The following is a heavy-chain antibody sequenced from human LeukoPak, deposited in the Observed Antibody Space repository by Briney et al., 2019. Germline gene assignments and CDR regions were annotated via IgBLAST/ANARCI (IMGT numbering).Heavy chain of an antibody. V-gene: IGHV3-74*01. D-gene: IGHD1-14*01. CDR3: VVVVEPPDSDGFDV. Sequence: GGSLRLSCAASGFTFGNSWVHWVRQAPGKGLVWVSLINADGSTETYADSVKGRFTISRDNARNTLSLQMNSLTIEDTAVYYCVVVVEPPDSDGFDVWGQGTMITVSS. CDR1: GFTFGNSW. CDR2: INADGSTE. J-gene: IGHJ3*01.